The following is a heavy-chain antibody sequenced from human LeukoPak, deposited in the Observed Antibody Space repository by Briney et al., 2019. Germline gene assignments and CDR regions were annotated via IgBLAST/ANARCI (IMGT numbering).Heavy chain of an antibody. V-gene: IGHV5-51*01. CDR2: IYPGDSDT. J-gene: IGHJ4*02. CDR3: ARLAYSSSWYPFDY. D-gene: IGHD6-13*01. CDR1: GYSFTSYW. Sequence: GESLQISCKGSGYSFTSYWIGWVRQMPGKGLAWMGIIYPGDSDTRYSPSFQGQVTISADKSISTAYLQWSSLKASDTAMYYCARLAYSSSWYPFDYWGQGTLVTVSS.